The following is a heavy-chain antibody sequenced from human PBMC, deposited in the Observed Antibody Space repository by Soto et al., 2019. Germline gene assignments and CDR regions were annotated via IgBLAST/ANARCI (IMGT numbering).Heavy chain of an antibody. V-gene: IGHV3-11*01. J-gene: IGHJ4*02. CDR1: GYTFSDYY. D-gene: IGHD3-3*01. CDR2: IDTSGTKI. Sequence: QVQLVESGGDLVKPGGSLRLSCAASGYTFSDYYMSWIRQAPRKGLEWISYIDTSGTKIYYADSVKGRFTITRDNAKNSLYLEMNSLRDEHTAVYYCATHYDMWSGYLSPVDYWGQGTLVTVSS. CDR3: ATHYDMWSGYLSPVDY.